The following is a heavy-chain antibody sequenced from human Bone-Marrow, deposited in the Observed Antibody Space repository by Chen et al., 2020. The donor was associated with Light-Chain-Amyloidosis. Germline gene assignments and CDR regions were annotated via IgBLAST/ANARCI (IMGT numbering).Heavy chain of an antibody. CDR1: GYTFPNYW. D-gene: IGHD5-12*01. J-gene: IGHJ4*02. V-gene: IGHV5-51*01. Sequence: EVQLEQSGPEVKKPGESLKISCKGSGYTFPNYWIGWVRQMPGKGLEWMGVIYPDDSDARYIPSFAGQVTISADKSITTASLQWRSLKASDTALYYCARRRDGYNFDYWGQGTLVTVSS. CDR2: IYPDDSDA. CDR3: ARRRDGYNFDY.